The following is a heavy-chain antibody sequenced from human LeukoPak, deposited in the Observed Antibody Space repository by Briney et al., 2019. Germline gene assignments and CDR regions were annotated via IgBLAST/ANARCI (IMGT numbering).Heavy chain of an antibody. D-gene: IGHD3-9*01. CDR2: ISGSGGST. J-gene: IGHJ4*02. CDR1: GFTFSSYA. Sequence: GGSLRLSCAASGFTFSSYAMSWVRQAPGKGLEWVSAISGSGGSTYYADSVKGRFTISRDNSKNTLYLQMNSLRAEDTAVYYCAKGEGGDILTGSLVWGQGTLVTVSS. V-gene: IGHV3-23*01. CDR3: AKGEGGDILTGSLV.